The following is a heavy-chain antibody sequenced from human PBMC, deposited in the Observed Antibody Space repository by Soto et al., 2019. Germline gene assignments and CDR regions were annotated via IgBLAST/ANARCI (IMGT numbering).Heavy chain of an antibody. D-gene: IGHD6-6*01. V-gene: IGHV4-34*01. J-gene: IGHJ3*02. CDR2: INHSGST. CDR3: ARGSISIRSAFDI. CDR1: GGSFSGYY. Sequence: PSETLSLTCAVYGGSFSGYYWSWIRKHPGKGLEWIGEINHSGSTNYNPSLKSRVTISVDTSKNQFSLKLSSVTAADTAVYYCARGSISIRSAFDIWGQGTMVTVSS.